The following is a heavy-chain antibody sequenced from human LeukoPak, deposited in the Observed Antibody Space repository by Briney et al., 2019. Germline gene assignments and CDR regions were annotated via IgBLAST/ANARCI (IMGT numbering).Heavy chain of an antibody. D-gene: IGHD2-21*02. Sequence: PGGSLRLSCAASGFTFSSYGMHWVRQAPGKGLEWVAVISYDGSNKYYADSVKGRFTISRDNSKNTLYLQMNSLRAEDTAVYYCAKPTYCGGDCYSLGFDYWGQGTLVTVSS. CDR3: AKPTYCGGDCYSLGFDY. CDR2: ISYDGSNK. J-gene: IGHJ4*02. V-gene: IGHV3-30*18. CDR1: GFTFSSYG.